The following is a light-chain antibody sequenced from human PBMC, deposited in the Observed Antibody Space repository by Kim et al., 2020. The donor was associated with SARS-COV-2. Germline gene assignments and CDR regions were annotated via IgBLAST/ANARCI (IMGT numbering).Light chain of an antibody. CDR3: QQYSHWPLT. CDR2: GAS. Sequence: EIVMTQSPATLSVSPGERATLSCRASQSVSSNLAWYQQKPGQALRLLLYGASTSATAIPARFSSSGSGTEFTLTISSLQSEDFSVYYCQQYSHWPLTFGGGTKVDIK. J-gene: IGKJ4*01. CDR1: QSVSSN. V-gene: IGKV3-15*01.